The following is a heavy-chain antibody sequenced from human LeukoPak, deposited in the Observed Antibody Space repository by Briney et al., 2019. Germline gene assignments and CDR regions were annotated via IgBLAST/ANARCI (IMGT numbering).Heavy chain of an antibody. CDR2: IYYSGST. CDR1: AGSISSYY. CDR3: ARTYSSSSNDY. Sequence: SETLSLTCTVSAGSISSYYWSWIRQPPGKGLEWIGYIYYSGSTNYNPSLKSRVTISVDTSKNQFSLKLSSVTAADTAVYYCARTYSSSSNDYWGQGTLVTVSS. D-gene: IGHD6-6*01. J-gene: IGHJ4*02. V-gene: IGHV4-59*01.